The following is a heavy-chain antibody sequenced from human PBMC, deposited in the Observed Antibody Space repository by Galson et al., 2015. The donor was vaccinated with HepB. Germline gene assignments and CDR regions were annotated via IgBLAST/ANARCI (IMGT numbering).Heavy chain of an antibody. CDR3: ARQQGIAAGVYGLDV. Sequence: SGAEVKKPGESLRISCKGSGYRFTSYWIGWVRQMPGKGLEWMGIIYPGDSDTRYSPSFQGQVTISADESISTAYLQWSSLKASDTAIYYCARQQGIAAGVYGLDVWGQGTTVTVSS. J-gene: IGHJ6*02. CDR1: GYRFTSYW. V-gene: IGHV5-51*01. CDR2: IYPGDSDT. D-gene: IGHD6-13*01.